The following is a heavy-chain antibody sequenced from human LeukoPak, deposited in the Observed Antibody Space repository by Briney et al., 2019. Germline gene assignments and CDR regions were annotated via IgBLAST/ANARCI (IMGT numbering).Heavy chain of an antibody. CDR3: ARARDSYDYWGFFDY. CDR1: GGSISSYY. Sequence: SETLSLTCAVSGGSISSYYWSWIRQPPGEGLGWIGYIYYSGSTNYNPSPKSRVTISLDTSKNQFSLKLSSVTAADTAVYYCARARDSYDYWGFFDYWGQGTLVTVSS. V-gene: IGHV4-59*01. J-gene: IGHJ4*02. D-gene: IGHD5-18*01. CDR2: IYYSGST.